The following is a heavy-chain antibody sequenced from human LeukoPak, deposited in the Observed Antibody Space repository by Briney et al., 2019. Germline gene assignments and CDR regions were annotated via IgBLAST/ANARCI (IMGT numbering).Heavy chain of an antibody. V-gene: IGHV4-4*09. D-gene: IGHD3-22*01. CDR3: ARSGYYYDSSGYYPFDY. CDR1: GGSISSYY. CDR2: IYTSGST. Sequence: SETLSLTCTVSGGSISSYYLSWIRQPPGKGLEWIGYIYTSGSTNYNPSLKSRVTISVDSSKNQFSLKLSSVTAADTAVYYCARSGYYYDSSGYYPFDYWGQGTLVTVSS. J-gene: IGHJ4*02.